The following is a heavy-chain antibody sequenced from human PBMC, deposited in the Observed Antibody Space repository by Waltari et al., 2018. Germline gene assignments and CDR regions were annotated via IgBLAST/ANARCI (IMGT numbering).Heavy chain of an antibody. Sequence: QVQLVASGGGVVQPGGCRGLSLAASAFPRLSVGLHGLRRAPGKGLDWVAFIRYDGSNKYYADSVKGRFTISRDNSKNTLYLQMNSLRAEDTAVYYCAKDGSGDPPWFDYWGQGTLVTVSS. D-gene: IGHD2-21*01. CDR2: IRYDGSNK. V-gene: IGHV3-30*02. J-gene: IGHJ4*02. CDR1: AFPRLSVG. CDR3: AKDGSGDPPWFDY.